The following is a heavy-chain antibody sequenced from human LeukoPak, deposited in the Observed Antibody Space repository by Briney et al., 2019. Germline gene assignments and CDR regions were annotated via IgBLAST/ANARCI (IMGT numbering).Heavy chain of an antibody. J-gene: IGHJ4*02. D-gene: IGHD4-17*01. Sequence: GGSLRLSWAASGFTFCNYEINWVRQVPGKGLEWLSYISSSGSLIRYADSVKGRFTISIDDAKNSLFLQMNSLRAEDTGVYHCVRDASETKLGWVYFDFWGQGILVTVSS. CDR2: ISSSGSLI. CDR1: GFTFCNYE. CDR3: VRDASETKLGWVYFDF. V-gene: IGHV3-48*03.